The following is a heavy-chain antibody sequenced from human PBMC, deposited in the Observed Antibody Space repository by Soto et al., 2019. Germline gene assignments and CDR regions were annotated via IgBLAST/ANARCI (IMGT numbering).Heavy chain of an antibody. V-gene: IGHV3-74*01. D-gene: IGHD3-10*01. CDR3: ARGGSATYLLDY. CDR2: INSDGSST. J-gene: IGHJ4*02. Sequence: EVQLVESGGGLVQPGGSLRLSCAASGFTFSSHWLHWVRQAPGKGLVWVSRINSDGSSTNYADSVKGQFTISRDNAKNTVYLQVNSLRAEDTAVYYCARGGSATYLLDYWGQGTLVTVSS. CDR1: GFTFSSHW.